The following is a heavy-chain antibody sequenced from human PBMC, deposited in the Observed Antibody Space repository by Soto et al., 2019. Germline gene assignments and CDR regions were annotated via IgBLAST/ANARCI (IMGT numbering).Heavy chain of an antibody. CDR3: ARGSSYYDSSGSNSDY. J-gene: IGHJ4*02. Sequence: QVQLVQSGAEVKKPGASVKVSCKASGYTFTSYDIHWVRQATGQGLEWMGWMNPNSGNTGYAQKFQGRVTMTRNTSISTAYMELSSLRSEDTAVYYCARGSSYYDSSGSNSDYWGQGTLVTVSS. V-gene: IGHV1-8*01. CDR1: GYTFTSYD. D-gene: IGHD3-22*01. CDR2: MNPNSGNT.